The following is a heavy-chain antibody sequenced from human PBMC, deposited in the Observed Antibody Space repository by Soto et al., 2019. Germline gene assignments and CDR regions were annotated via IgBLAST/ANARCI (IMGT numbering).Heavy chain of an antibody. CDR3: ARDRVLYCSSTSCYFSY. D-gene: IGHD2-2*01. V-gene: IGHV1-18*01. Sequence: VQLVQSGAEVKKPGASVKVSCKASGYTFTSYGISWVRQAPGQGLEWMGWISAYNGNTNYAQKLQGRVTMTTDTSTSTAYMELRSLRSDDTAVYYCARDRVLYCSSTSCYFSYWGQGTLVTVSS. CDR1: GYTFTSYG. J-gene: IGHJ4*02. CDR2: ISAYNGNT.